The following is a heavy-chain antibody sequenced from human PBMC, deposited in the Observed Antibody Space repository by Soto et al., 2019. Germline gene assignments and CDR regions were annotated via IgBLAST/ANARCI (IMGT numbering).Heavy chain of an antibody. CDR1: GYTFTSYG. CDR2: NSAYNGNT. J-gene: IGHJ4*02. D-gene: IGHD1-26*01. CDR3: ARDLGGSYYAPVDY. V-gene: IGHV1-18*01. Sequence: QVQLVQSGAEVKKPGASVKVSCKASGYTFTSYGISWVRQAPGQVLEWTGWNSAYNGNTKYAQKFQGRVTMTTDTSTSTAYMELRSLRSADTAVYYCARDLGGSYYAPVDYWGQGTLVTVSS.